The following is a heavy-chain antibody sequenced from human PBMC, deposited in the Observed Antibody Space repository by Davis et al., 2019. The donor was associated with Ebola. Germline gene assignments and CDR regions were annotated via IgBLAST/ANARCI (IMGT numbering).Heavy chain of an antibody. D-gene: IGHD4-11*01. J-gene: IGHJ4*02. V-gene: IGHV4-59*08. CDR2: IYYSGST. CDR3: ARGTVTTLGDY. Sequence: MPSETLSLTCTVSGGSISGDYWSWIRQPPGKGLEWIGYIYYSGSTNYNPSLKSRVTISVDTSKNQFSLKLSSVTAADTAVYYCARGTVTTLGDYWGQGTLVTVSS. CDR1: GGSISGDY.